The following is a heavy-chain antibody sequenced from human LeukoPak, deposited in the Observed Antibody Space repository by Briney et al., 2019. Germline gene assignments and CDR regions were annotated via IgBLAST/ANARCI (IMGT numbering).Heavy chain of an antibody. D-gene: IGHD2-8*02. J-gene: IGHJ3*02. CDR2: IYHSGDT. Sequence: KPSETLSLTCAVSGYSISSGYYWGWIRQPPGKGLEWIGNIYHSGDTYYKPTLKSRATSSVDTPKHQFSLKLNSVTAADTAIYYCARLIRTGGGQGAFDIWGQGTMVTVSS. V-gene: IGHV4-38-2*01. CDR1: GYSISSGYY. CDR3: ARLIRTGGGQGAFDI.